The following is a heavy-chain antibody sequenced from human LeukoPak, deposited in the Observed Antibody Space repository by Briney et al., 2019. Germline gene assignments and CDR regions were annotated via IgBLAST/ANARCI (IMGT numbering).Heavy chain of an antibody. Sequence: GGSLRLSCAASGFTFSSYGMHWVRQAPGKGLEWVAFIWYGGSNKYYADSVKGRFTISRDNSKNTLYLQMNSLRAEDTAVYYCAKVMEMATSTDYWGQGTLVTVSS. D-gene: IGHD5-24*01. CDR3: AKVMEMATSTDY. CDR2: IWYGGSNK. V-gene: IGHV3-30*02. J-gene: IGHJ4*02. CDR1: GFTFSSYG.